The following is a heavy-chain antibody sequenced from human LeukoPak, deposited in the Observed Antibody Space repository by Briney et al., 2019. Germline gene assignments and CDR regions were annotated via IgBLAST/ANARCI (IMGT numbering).Heavy chain of an antibody. J-gene: IGHJ4*02. CDR3: AAGTAADY. CDR2: ISSSSSYR. CDR1: GIPFSDYY. V-gene: IGHV3-11*03. Sequence: PGGSLRLSCVVSGIPFSDYYMNWIRQAPGKGLEWISYISSSSSYRDYAASVKGRFTISRDNAKNVLYLQMNSLRVEDTAVYYCAAGTAADYWGLGTLGAVSS. D-gene: IGHD6-13*01.